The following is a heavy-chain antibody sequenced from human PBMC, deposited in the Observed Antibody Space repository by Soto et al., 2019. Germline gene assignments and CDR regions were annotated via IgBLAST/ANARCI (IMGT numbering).Heavy chain of an antibody. V-gene: IGHV3-33*01. Sequence: GGSLRLSCAASGFTFSSYGMHWVRQAPGKGLEWVAVIWYDGSNKYYADSVKGRFTISRDNSKNTLYLQMNSLRAEDTAVYYCARDQMGLMVRGVPWFDPWGQGTLVTVSS. D-gene: IGHD3-10*01. CDR2: IWYDGSNK. J-gene: IGHJ5*02. CDR1: GFTFSSYG. CDR3: ARDQMGLMVRGVPWFDP.